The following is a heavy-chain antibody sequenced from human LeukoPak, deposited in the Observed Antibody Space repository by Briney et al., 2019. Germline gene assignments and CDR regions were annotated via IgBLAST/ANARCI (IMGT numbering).Heavy chain of an antibody. J-gene: IGHJ2*01. Sequence: ASVTVSCKGAGYTFTSYDINWGRQGPGQGLEWMWWMNPTSGNTGYAQKFQGRVTMTRDASIATAYMELSSLTSEDTALYYCTRMRGYTYGYWYLDLWGRGTPVTVSS. CDR1: GYTFTSYD. CDR3: TRMRGYTYGYWYLDL. V-gene: IGHV1-8*01. CDR2: MNPTSGNT. D-gene: IGHD5-18*01.